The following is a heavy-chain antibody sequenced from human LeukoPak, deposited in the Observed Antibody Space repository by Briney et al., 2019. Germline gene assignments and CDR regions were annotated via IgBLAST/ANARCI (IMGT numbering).Heavy chain of an antibody. D-gene: IGHD6-13*01. V-gene: IGHV3-21*04. CDR2: ISSSSSYI. Sequence: GGSLRLSCAASGFTFSSYSMNWVRQAPGKGLEWVSSISSSSSYIYYADSVKGRFTISRDNSKNTLYLQMSSLRAEDTAVYYCAARSNNWYILDYWGQGTLVTVSS. CDR1: GFTFSSYS. J-gene: IGHJ4*02. CDR3: AARSNNWYILDY.